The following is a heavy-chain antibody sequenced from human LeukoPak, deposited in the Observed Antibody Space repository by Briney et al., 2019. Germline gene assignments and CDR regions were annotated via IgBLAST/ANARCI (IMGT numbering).Heavy chain of an antibody. CDR3: ARAVDDSITIFGVVMAPDV. CDR1: GGSISSGDYY. J-gene: IGHJ6*04. D-gene: IGHD3-3*01. Sequence: SETLSLTCTVSGGSISSGDYYWSWIRQPPGKGLEWIGYIYYSGSTYYNPSLKSRVTISVDTSKNQFSLKLSSVTAADTAVYYCARAVDDSITIFGVVMAPDVWGKGTTVTVSS. V-gene: IGHV4-30-4*08. CDR2: IYYSGST.